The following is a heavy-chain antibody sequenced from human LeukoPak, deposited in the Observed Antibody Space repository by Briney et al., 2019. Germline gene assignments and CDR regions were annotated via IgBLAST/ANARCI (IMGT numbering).Heavy chain of an antibody. J-gene: IGHJ4*02. Sequence: GASVNVSCTASGYTFTDYYIHWVRQAPGQGLERMGWINPNSGGTNYAQKFQCRVTMTRDTSIATTYMDLSSLISDNTAVYYCARGHDNTGYNYFDYWGQGTLVTVSS. V-gene: IGHV1-2*02. CDR1: GYTFTDYY. CDR2: INPNSGGT. D-gene: IGHD3-9*01. CDR3: ARGHDNTGYNYFDY.